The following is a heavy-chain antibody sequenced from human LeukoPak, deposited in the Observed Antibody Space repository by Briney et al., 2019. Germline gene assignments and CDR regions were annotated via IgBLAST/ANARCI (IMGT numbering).Heavy chain of an antibody. J-gene: IGHJ5*02. CDR2: ISSSSSYI. CDR1: GFTFSSYS. V-gene: IGHV3-21*01. D-gene: IGHD5-18*01. CDR3: AGDRYGYLNWFDP. Sequence: GGSLRLSCAASGFTFSSYSMKWVRQAPGKGLEWVSSISSSSSYIYYADSVKGRFTISRDNAKNSLYLQMNSLRAEDTAVYYCAGDRYGYLNWFDPWGQGTLVTVSS.